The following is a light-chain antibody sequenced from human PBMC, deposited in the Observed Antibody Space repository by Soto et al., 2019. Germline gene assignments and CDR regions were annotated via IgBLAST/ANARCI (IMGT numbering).Light chain of an antibody. CDR3: GAWDGGLSAFV. J-gene: IGLJ1*01. CDR1: SSNIRNSF. V-gene: IGLV1-51*01. Sequence: QAVVTQPPSVSAAPGRTVTISCSGSSSNIRNSFVSWYQQLPGTAPRLLIYDNNERPSGIPDRFSGSKSGTSATLGITGLQTGDEADYYCGAWDGGLSAFVFGTGTKLTVL. CDR2: DNN.